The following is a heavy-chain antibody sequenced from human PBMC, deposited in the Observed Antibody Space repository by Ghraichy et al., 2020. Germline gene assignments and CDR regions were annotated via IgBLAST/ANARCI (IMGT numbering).Heavy chain of an antibody. D-gene: IGHD2-2*01. Sequence: GGSLRLSCSASGFTFSSYAMHWVRQAPGKGLEYVSAISSNGGSTYYADSVKGRFTISRDNSKNTLYLQMSSLRAEDTAVYYCVKDHGIVVVPAAPHYWGQGTLVTVSS. CDR2: ISSNGGST. V-gene: IGHV3-64D*06. CDR1: GFTFSSYA. CDR3: VKDHGIVVVPAAPHY. J-gene: IGHJ4*02.